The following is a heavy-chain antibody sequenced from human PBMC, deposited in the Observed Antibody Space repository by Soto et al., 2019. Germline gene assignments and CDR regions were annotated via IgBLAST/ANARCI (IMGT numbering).Heavy chain of an antibody. V-gene: IGHV1-69*04. CDR3: ARDRRTLEYFYGDYQNYYYYMDV. D-gene: IGHD4-17*01. J-gene: IGHJ6*03. Sequence: GASVKVSCKASGGTFSSYTISWVRQAPGQGLEWMGRIIPILGIANYAQKFQGRVTITADKSTSTAYMELSSLRSEDTAVYYCARDRRTLEYFYGDYQNYYYYMDVWGKGTTVTVSS. CDR2: IIPILGIA. CDR1: GGTFSSYT.